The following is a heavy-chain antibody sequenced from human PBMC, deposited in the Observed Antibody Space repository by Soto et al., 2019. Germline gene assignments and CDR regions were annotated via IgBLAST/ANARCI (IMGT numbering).Heavy chain of an antibody. Sequence: ASVKVSCKGSGYTLTELSMHWVRQAPGKGHEGMGGFDPEDGETIYAKKLQGRVTMTEDTSTDTAYMELSSLSSEDTSVYYCATAFLEWLFVDTYGMDVWGQGTTVTV. V-gene: IGHV1-24*01. CDR2: FDPEDGET. CDR1: GYTLTELS. CDR3: ATAFLEWLFVDTYGMDV. J-gene: IGHJ6*02. D-gene: IGHD3-3*01.